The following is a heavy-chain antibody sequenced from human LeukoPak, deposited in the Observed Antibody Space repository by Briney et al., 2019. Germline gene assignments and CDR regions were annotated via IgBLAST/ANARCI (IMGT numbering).Heavy chain of an antibody. CDR2: IYTTGKT. CDR1: SGSINSYY. V-gene: IGHV4-4*07. Sequence: SETLSLTCTVSSGSINSYYWGWVRQPAGRGLEWIGRIYTTGKTDYNPSLKRRLTMSVDTSKRQFSLNLTSVTAADTAIYFCARHGYTASHYFLDFWRQGTLVTVSS. J-gene: IGHJ4*02. D-gene: IGHD3-16*01. CDR3: ARHGYTASHYFLDF.